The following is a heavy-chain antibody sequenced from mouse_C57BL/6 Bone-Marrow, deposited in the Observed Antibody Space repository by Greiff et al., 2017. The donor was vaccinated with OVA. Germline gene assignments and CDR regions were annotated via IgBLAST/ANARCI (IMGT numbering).Heavy chain of an antibody. J-gene: IGHJ4*01. CDR2: IDPSDIYT. CDR3: ARYSNYDAMDY. D-gene: IGHD2-5*01. Sequence: QVQLQQPGAELVKPGASVKLSCKASGYTFTSYGMQWVKQRPGQGLEWIGEIDPSDIYTNYNQKFKGKATLTVDTSSSTAYMQLSSLTSEDSAVYYCARYSNYDAMDYWGQGTSVTVSS. CDR1: GYTFTSYG. V-gene: IGHV1-50*01.